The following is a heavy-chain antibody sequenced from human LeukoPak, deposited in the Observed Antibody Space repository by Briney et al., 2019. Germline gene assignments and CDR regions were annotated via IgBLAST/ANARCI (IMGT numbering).Heavy chain of an antibody. Sequence: GGSLRLSCAASGFTFNRDWTAWVRQAPGKGLEWVSAISGSGGSTYYADSVKGRFTISRDNSKNTLYLQMNSLRAEDTAVYYCARTGPTSAAGYHFDYWGQGTLVTVSS. V-gene: IGHV3-23*01. CDR1: GFTFNRDW. D-gene: IGHD6-13*01. CDR3: ARTGPTSAAGYHFDY. J-gene: IGHJ4*02. CDR2: ISGSGGST.